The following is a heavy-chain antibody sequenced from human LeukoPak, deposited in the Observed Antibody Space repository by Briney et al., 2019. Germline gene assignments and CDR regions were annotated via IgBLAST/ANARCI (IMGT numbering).Heavy chain of an antibody. CDR2: INPNSGGT. CDR3: ARGWLQQLVGGWFDP. CDR1: GYTFTGYY. V-gene: IGHV1-2*04. D-gene: IGHD6-6*01. Sequence: ASVKVSCKASGYTFTGYYMHWVRPAPGQGLEWMGWINPNSGGTNYAQRFQGWVTMTRDTSISTAYMELSRLRSDDTAVYYCARGWLQQLVGGWFDPWGQGTLVTVSS. J-gene: IGHJ5*02.